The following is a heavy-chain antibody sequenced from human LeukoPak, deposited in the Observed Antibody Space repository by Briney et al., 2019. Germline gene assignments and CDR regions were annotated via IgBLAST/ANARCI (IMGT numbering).Heavy chain of an antibody. V-gene: IGHV3-7*04. D-gene: IGHD3-10*01. CDR1: GFSISNYC. Sequence: GGSLILSCSASGFSISNYCMRWGRQAPGKGLEWVANIKQDGSEKEYVDSVKGRFSISRDNAKNSLYLQIYSLRVEDTAGYYCARWYGGSGSWVLDVWGRGTTVTVSS. J-gene: IGHJ6*02. CDR2: IKQDGSEK. CDR3: ARWYGGSGSWVLDV.